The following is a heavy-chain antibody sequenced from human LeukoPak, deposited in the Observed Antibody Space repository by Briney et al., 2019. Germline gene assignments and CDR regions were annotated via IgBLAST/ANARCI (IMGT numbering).Heavy chain of an antibody. CDR2: MSYDGNNK. Sequence: GGSLRLSCAASGFTFSNYAMHWVRQAPGKGLEWVAVMSYDGNNKNYADSVKGRFTISRDNSKNTLYLQMSSLTSDDTAVYYCAKDVGSRHWLARNYFDYWGQGTLVTVSS. V-gene: IGHV3-30*18. CDR1: GFTFSNYA. CDR3: AKDVGSRHWLARNYFDY. D-gene: IGHD6-19*01. J-gene: IGHJ4*02.